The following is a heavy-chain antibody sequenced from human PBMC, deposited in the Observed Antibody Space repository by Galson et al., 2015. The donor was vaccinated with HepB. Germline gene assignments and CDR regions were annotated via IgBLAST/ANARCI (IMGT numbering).Heavy chain of an antibody. CDR3: ARAKHRRIVGATTED. V-gene: IGHV3-30-3*01. Sequence: SLRLSCAASGFTFSSYAMHWVRQAPGKGLEWVAVISYDGSNKYYADSVKGRFTISRDNSKNTLYLQMNSLRAEDTAVYYCARAKHRRIVGATTEDWGQGTLVTVSS. CDR2: ISYDGSNK. J-gene: IGHJ4*02. CDR1: GFTFSSYA. D-gene: IGHD1-26*01.